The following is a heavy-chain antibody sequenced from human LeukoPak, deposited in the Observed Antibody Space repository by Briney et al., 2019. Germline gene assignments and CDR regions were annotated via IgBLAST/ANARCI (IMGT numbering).Heavy chain of an antibody. J-gene: IGHJ4*02. CDR2: INHSGST. V-gene: IGHV4-34*01. Sequence: PSETLSLTCAVYGGSFSGYYWSWIRQSPGKGLEWIGEINHSGSTNYNPSLKSRVTISVDTSKNQFSLKLSSVTAADTAVYYCASLPIVATTSYWGQGTLVTVSS. CDR1: GGSFSGYY. D-gene: IGHD5-12*01. CDR3: ASLPIVATTSY.